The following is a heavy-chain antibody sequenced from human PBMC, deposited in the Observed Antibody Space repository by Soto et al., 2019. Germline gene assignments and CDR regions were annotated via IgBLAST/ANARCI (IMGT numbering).Heavy chain of an antibody. CDR3: ARDGDGRMTINTYYYNGMDV. J-gene: IGHJ6*02. CDR2: VFYTGRA. V-gene: IGHV4-59*01. CDR1: GGSLGSYY. Sequence: LSLNCTVSGGSLGSYYWSCIRQPPGKGLEWIGYVFYTGRAKYNASRKSRVSISLDTSNYQFSLNLSSVTTAATAVYSCARDGDGRMTINTYYYNGMDVWGQGKTVTVSS. D-gene: IGHD2-21*02.